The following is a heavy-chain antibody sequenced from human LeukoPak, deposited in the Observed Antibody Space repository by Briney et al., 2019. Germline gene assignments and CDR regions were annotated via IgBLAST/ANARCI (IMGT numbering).Heavy chain of an antibody. V-gene: IGHV4-59*01. J-gene: IGHJ4*02. CDR2: IYYSGST. D-gene: IGHD2-2*01. Sequence: SETLSLTCTVSGGSISSYYWSWIRQPPGKGLEWIGYIYYSGSTNYNPSLKSRVTISVDTSKNQFPLKLSSVTAADTAVYYCARDRCSSTSCSYFDYWGQGTLVTVSS. CDR3: ARDRCSSTSCSYFDY. CDR1: GGSISSYY.